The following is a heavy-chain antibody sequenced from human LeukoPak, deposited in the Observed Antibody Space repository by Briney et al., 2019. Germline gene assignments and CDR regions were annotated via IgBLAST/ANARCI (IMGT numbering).Heavy chain of an antibody. Sequence: ASVKVSCKASGGTFSSYAISWVRQAPGQGLEWMGGIIPIFGTANYAQKFQGRVTITTDESTSTAYMELSSLRSEDTAVYYCASSLTIVVVPAAIEYAFDIWGQGTMVTVSS. CDR2: IIPIFGTA. CDR1: GGTFSSYA. V-gene: IGHV1-69*05. J-gene: IGHJ3*02. CDR3: ASSLTIVVVPAAIEYAFDI. D-gene: IGHD2-2*02.